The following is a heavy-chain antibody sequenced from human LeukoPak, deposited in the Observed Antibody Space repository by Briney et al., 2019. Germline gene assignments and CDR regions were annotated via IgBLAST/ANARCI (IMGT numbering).Heavy chain of an antibody. V-gene: IGHV3-53*01. CDR1: GFNVSINY. D-gene: IGHD1-26*01. CDR2: IFSGGST. CDR3: AKESGSFYFDY. Sequence: GGSLRLSCAASGFNVSINYMNWVRQVPGKGLEWVSVIFSGGSTHYADSVKGRFTISRDKSRNTLYLQMNNLRAEDTAVYYCAKESGSFYFDYWGQGTLVTVSS. J-gene: IGHJ4*02.